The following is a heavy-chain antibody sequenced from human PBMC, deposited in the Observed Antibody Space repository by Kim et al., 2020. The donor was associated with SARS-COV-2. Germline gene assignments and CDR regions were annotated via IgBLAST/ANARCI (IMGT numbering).Heavy chain of an antibody. CDR1: GFTFDDYA. D-gene: IGHD6-13*01. Sequence: GGSLRLSCAASGFTFDDYAMHWVRQAPGKGLEWVSGISWNSGSIGYADSVKGRFTISRDNAKNSLYLQMNSLRAEDTALYYCAKVEDGPGYSSSWYAFDIWGQGTMVTVSS. J-gene: IGHJ3*02. V-gene: IGHV3-9*01. CDR3: AKVEDGPGYSSSWYAFDI. CDR2: ISWNSGSI.